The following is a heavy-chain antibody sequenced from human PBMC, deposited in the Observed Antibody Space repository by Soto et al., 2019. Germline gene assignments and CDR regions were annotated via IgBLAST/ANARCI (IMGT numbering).Heavy chain of an antibody. Sequence: GSWESVANYWITRVRQKTRKGLEWMGRIDPSDSYTNYSPSFQGHVTISADKSISTAYLQWSSLKASDTAMYYCARLKAAAGDSDRTCDYWGQGTLV. D-gene: IGHD6-13*01. V-gene: IGHV5-10-1*01. J-gene: IGHJ4*02. CDR1: WESVANYW. CDR3: ARLKAAAGDSDRTCDY. CDR2: IDPSDSYT.